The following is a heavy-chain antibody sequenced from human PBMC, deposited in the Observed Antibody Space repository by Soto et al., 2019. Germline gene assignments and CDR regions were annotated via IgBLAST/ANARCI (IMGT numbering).Heavy chain of an antibody. D-gene: IGHD1-26*01. V-gene: IGHV3-15*07. Sequence: PGGSLRLSCAASGFTFTTAWINWVRQAPGKGLEWVGRIKSKTDGGTPDFAAPVRGRFAISRDKSKNTLYLQMNSLRAEDTAVYYCAKDALGGSYSYCDYWGQGTLVTVSS. J-gene: IGHJ4*02. CDR3: AKDALGGSYSYCDY. CDR2: IKSKTDGGTP. CDR1: GFTFTTAW.